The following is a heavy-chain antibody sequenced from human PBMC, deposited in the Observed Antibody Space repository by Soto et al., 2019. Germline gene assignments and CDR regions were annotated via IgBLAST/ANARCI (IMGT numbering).Heavy chain of an antibody. Sequence: PETLSLTCTVSGGSISSYYWSWIRQPPGKGLEWIGYIYYSGSTNYNPSLKSRVTISVDTSKNQFSLKLSSVTAADTAVYYCAIYPYYDLWSGYYTAPWGQGILVSVSP. CDR3: AIYPYYDLWSGYYTAP. J-gene: IGHJ5*02. CDR1: GGSISSYY. D-gene: IGHD3-3*01. CDR2: IYYSGST. V-gene: IGHV4-59*01.